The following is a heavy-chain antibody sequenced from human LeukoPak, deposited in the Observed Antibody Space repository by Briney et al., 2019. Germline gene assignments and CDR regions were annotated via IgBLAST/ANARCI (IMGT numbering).Heavy chain of an antibody. V-gene: IGHV1-8*01. Sequence: GASVKVSCTASGYTFTSYDINWVRQATGQGLEWMGWMNPNSGNTGYAQKFQGRVTMTRNTSISTAYMELSSLRSEDTAVYYCARGPPLRGYSYGYPFDYWGQGTLVTVSS. CDR3: ARGPPLRGYSYGYPFDY. CDR1: GYTFTSYD. J-gene: IGHJ4*02. CDR2: MNPNSGNT. D-gene: IGHD5-18*01.